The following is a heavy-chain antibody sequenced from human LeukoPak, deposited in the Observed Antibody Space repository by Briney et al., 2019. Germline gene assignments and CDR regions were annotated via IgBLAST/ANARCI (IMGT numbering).Heavy chain of an antibody. V-gene: IGHV4-61*05. CDR3: ARHVQDTAMVTPLYYFDY. Sequence: PSETLSLTCTVSGGYISSSNYYWGWIRQPPGKGLEWIGYIYYSGSTNYNPSLKSRVTISVDTSKNQFSLTPSSVTAADTAVYYCARHVQDTAMVTPLYYFDYWGQGALVTVSS. D-gene: IGHD5-18*01. J-gene: IGHJ4*02. CDR1: GGYISSSNYY. CDR2: IYYSGST.